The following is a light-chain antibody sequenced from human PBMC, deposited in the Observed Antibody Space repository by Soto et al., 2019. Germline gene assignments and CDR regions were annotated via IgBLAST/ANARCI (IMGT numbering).Light chain of an antibody. CDR3: QQYNDWPPIT. V-gene: IGKV3D-15*01. Sequence: EIVLTQSPGILSLSPGEIASLSFGASQSISSSFLAWYQQKPGQAPRLLIYDASSRATGIPARFSGGGSGTEFTLTISSLQSEDFAVYYCQQYNDWPPITFGQGTRLEIK. J-gene: IGKJ5*01. CDR2: DAS. CDR1: QSISSS.